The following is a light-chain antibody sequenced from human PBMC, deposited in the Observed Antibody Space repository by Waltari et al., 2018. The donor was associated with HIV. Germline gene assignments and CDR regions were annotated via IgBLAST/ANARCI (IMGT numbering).Light chain of an antibody. CDR1: QSVSSSY. V-gene: IGKV3-20*01. J-gene: IGKJ4*01. CDR2: GAS. Sequence: IVLTQSPGTLSLSPGERATLSCRASQSVSSSYLAWYQQKPGQAPRLLIYGASSSATGIPDRFSGSGSGTDFTLTISRLEPEDFAVYYCQQYAGSPPLTFGGGTKVESK. CDR3: QQYAGSPPLT.